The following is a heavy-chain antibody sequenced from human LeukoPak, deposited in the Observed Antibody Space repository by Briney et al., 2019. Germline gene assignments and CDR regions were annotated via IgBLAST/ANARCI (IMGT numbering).Heavy chain of an antibody. CDR2: VRSVAAGGAT. D-gene: IGHD2-15*01. CDR3: VTATVVPLAQIDH. Sequence: PGGSLRLSCAASGFTFTDAWMSWVRQAPGKGLEWVGRVRSVAAGGATEYAAPVEGRFIISRGDSKHTLSLQMNKLEIKYTAVYLCVTATVVPLAQIDHCGQGTLVTVSS. V-gene: IGHV3-15*01. CDR1: GFTFTDAW. J-gene: IGHJ4*02.